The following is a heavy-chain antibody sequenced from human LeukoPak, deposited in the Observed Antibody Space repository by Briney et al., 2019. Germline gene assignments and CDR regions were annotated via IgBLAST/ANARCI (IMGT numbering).Heavy chain of an antibody. Sequence: ASVKVSCKASGYTCSGYYMHWVRQAPGQRLEWMGWINPNGGGTHYTQNFQERVSMTRDTSITTAYLELSRLRSDDTAVYYCARGGGLRSAVANWFDPWGPGTLVTVSS. CDR2: INPNGGGT. V-gene: IGHV1-2*02. CDR3: ARGGGLRSAVANWFDP. CDR1: GYTCSGYY. J-gene: IGHJ5*02. D-gene: IGHD4-23*01.